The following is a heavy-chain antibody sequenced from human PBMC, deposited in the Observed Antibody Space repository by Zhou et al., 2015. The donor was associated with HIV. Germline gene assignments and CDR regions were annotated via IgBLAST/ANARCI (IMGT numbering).Heavy chain of an antibody. CDR2: ISWNSGSI. J-gene: IGHJ4*02. CDR1: GFTFDDYA. Sequence: EVQLVESGGGLVQPGRSLRLSCAASGFTFDDYAMHWVRQAPGKGLEWVSGISWNSGSIGYADSVKGRFTISRDNAKNSLYLQMNSLRAEDMALYYCAKDKLRGTRGMGSSWYSYFDYWGQGTLVTVSS. D-gene: IGHD6-13*01. CDR3: AKDKLRGTRGMGSSWYSYFDY. V-gene: IGHV3-9*03.